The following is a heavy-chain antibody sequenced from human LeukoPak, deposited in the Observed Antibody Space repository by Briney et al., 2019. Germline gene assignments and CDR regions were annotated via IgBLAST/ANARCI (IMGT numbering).Heavy chain of an antibody. D-gene: IGHD2-21*02. CDR3: ASTCGGDCSFFDY. Sequence: PGGSLRLSWAASGLTVGSYAMRSGRQAPGKGLEWVAVISYDGSNKYYAESVKGRFTRSGDNSKNTLYLHMTSLRAEDTAVYYCASTCGGDCSFFDYWGQGNLVTVSS. J-gene: IGHJ4*02. V-gene: IGHV3-30*04. CDR2: ISYDGSNK. CDR1: GLTVGSYA.